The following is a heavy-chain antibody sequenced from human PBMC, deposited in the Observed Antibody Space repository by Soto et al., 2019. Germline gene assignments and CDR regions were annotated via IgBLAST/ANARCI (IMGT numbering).Heavy chain of an antibody. CDR1: GGSIPDYS. CDR3: ARDQGVVVTADNWFDP. CDR2: IFSSGST. Sequence: PETLSLTCTVPGGSIPDYSWVWIRQPAGKGLEWIGRIFSSGSTNYNPSLKGRITRSLDTSKNQFSLELNSATATDTAVYFCARDQGVVVTADNWFDPWGQGILVTVSS. V-gene: IGHV4-4*07. D-gene: IGHD2-21*02. J-gene: IGHJ5*02.